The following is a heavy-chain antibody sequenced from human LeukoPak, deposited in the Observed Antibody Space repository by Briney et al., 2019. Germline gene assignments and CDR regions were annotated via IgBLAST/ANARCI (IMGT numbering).Heavy chain of an antibody. J-gene: IGHJ4*02. CDR1: GGSISYYY. V-gene: IGHV4-59*08. CDR2: IYYSGST. Sequence: ASETLSLTCTVSGGSISYYYWNWIRQPPGKGLEWIGYIYYSGSTNYYPSLQSRVTISLDTSKNQFSLRLTSVTAADTAVYYCARHGVYSSSSYFDYLGQGTLVTVSS. D-gene: IGHD6-6*01. CDR3: ARHGVYSSSSYFDY.